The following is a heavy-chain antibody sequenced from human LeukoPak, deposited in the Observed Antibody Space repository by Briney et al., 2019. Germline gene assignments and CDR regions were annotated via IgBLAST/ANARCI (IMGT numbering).Heavy chain of an antibody. CDR2: INWNGGST. D-gene: IGHD3-3*01. CDR3: ARSMEGLSDFWSGYYNNWFDP. CDR1: GFTFDDYG. V-gene: IGHV3-20*04. J-gene: IGHJ5*02. Sequence: PGGSLLLSCAASGFTFDDYGMSWGRQAPGKGREGVSGINWNGGSTGYADSVKGRFTISRDNAKNSLYLQMNSLRAEDTALYYCARSMEGLSDFWSGYYNNWFDPWGQGTLVTVSS.